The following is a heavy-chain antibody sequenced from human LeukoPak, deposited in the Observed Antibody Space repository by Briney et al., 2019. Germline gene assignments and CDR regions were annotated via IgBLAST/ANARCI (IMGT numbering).Heavy chain of an antibody. J-gene: IGHJ4*02. Sequence: GRSLRLSCAASGFTVSSYAMHWVRQAPGKGLEWVAVISYDGSNKYYADSVKGRFTISRDNSKNTLYLQMNSLRAEDTAVYYCARASKVATEFDYWGQGALVTVSS. CDR2: ISYDGSNK. D-gene: IGHD5-12*01. CDR3: ARASKVATEFDY. V-gene: IGHV3-30*04. CDR1: GFTVSSYA.